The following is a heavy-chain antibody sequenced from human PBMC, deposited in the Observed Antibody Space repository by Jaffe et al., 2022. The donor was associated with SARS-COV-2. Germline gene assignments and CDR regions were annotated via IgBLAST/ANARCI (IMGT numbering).Heavy chain of an antibody. Sequence: QVQLQQWGAGLLKPSETLSLTCAVYGGSFSGYYWSWIRQPPGKGLEWIGEINHSGSTNYNPSLKSRVTISVDTSKNQFSLKLSSVTAADTAVYYCARGRPVVVVAATVGFDYWGQGTLVTVSS. CDR2: INHSGST. V-gene: IGHV4-34*01. CDR1: GGSFSGYY. CDR3: ARGRPVVVVAATVGFDY. J-gene: IGHJ4*02. D-gene: IGHD2-15*01.